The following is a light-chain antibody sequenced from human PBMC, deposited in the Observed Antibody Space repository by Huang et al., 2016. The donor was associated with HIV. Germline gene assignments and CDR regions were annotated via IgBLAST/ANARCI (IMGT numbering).Light chain of an antibody. CDR1: QDLGTS. CDR2: GAS. J-gene: IGKJ5*01. CDR3: QQLHSYPIP. V-gene: IGKV1-13*02. Sequence: AVHLTQSPSSLSASVGDTVIISCRASQDLGTSLAWYQHQTGKAPKLLIAGASSLQAGGPSRFSVDSACTYFTLFINDLQTEDFATYYCQQLHSYPIPFGQGTRLDIK.